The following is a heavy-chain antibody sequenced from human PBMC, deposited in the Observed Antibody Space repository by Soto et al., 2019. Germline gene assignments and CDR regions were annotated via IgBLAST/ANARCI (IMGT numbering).Heavy chain of an antibody. CDR3: ARHTPAISISDH. D-gene: IGHD2-15*01. CDR2: LYSSRDT. CDR1: GGSISSNSYS. Sequence: SETLSLTCSVSGGSISSNSYSWGWIRQPPGKGLEWIGTLYSSRDTYYNPSLKSRVTISVDTSKNQFSLKLSSVTAADTAVYYCARHTPAISISDHWGQGTLVTVSS. V-gene: IGHV4-39*01. J-gene: IGHJ4*02.